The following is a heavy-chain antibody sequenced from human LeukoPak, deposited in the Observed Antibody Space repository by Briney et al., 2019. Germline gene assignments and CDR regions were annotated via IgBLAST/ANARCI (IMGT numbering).Heavy chain of an antibody. J-gene: IGHJ4*02. D-gene: IGHD5-12*01. Sequence: ASVKVSCKASGYTFTSYYIHWVRQASGQGLEWMGIINPRGGGTRYAQKFQGRVTMTSDTSTTTVYMELSSLRSEDTAVYYCARALGYRGYDYGWYYDYWGQGTLVTVSS. CDR2: INPRGGGT. CDR1: GYTFTSYY. V-gene: IGHV1-46*01. CDR3: ARALGYRGYDYGWYYDY.